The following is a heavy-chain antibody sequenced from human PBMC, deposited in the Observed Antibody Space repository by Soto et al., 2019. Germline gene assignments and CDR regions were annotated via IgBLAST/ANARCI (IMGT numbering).Heavy chain of an antibody. D-gene: IGHD4-17*01. CDR1: GYTFTSYG. J-gene: IGHJ4*02. V-gene: IGHV1-18*01. CDR2: IRVYKGNT. CDR3: ARGTTVETGNY. Sequence: QVQLVQSGAEVKKPGASVKVSCKAPGYTFTSYGISWVRQAPGQGLECMGWIRVYKGNTNYAQNLHGRVTMTTDTSTSTAYMELRSLRSDDTAVDYCARGTTVETGNYWGQGTLVTVAS.